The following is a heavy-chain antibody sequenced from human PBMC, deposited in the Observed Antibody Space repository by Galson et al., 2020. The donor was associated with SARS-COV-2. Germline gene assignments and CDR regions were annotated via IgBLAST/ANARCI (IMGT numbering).Heavy chain of an antibody. CDR3: AGGHWNDIEDALDI. Sequence: WETLSLTCTVSGGSISDNYWSWIWQTPGKGLEWIGHIYYSGSTNYNPSLKSRLIISVDTSKNQFSLKLSSVTAADTAVYYCAGGHWNDIEDALDIWGLGTLVSVSS. CDR2: IYYSGST. D-gene: IGHD1-1*01. V-gene: IGHV4-59*01. CDR1: GGSISDNY. J-gene: IGHJ3*02.